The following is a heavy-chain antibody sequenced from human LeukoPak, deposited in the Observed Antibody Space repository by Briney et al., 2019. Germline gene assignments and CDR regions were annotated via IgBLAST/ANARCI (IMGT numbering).Heavy chain of an antibody. CDR2: MTSSRYI. V-gene: IGHV3-21*04. Sequence: PGGSLRLSCAASGFSLKTYNMNWVRRAPGKGLEWVSSMTSSRYIYYADSVKGRFTISRDDANNLVFLQMHSLRAEDTAIYYCTRDQFFDYDNDDAFDVWGQGTKVIVSS. CDR3: TRDQFFDYDNDDAFDV. J-gene: IGHJ3*01. CDR1: GFSLKTYN. D-gene: IGHD3-22*01.